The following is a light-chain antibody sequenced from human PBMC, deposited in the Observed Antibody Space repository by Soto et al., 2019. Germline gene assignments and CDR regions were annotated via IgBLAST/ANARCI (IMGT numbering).Light chain of an antibody. CDR2: DVS. Sequence: QSVLTQPASVSGSPGQSITISCTGTSSDVGGYNYVSWYQQHPGKAPKLMIYDVSNRPSGVSNRFSGSKSGNTASLTISGLQAEDEADYYCSSYTSSSTLGFFGTGTKLTVL. CDR3: SSYTSSSTLGF. CDR1: SSDVGGYNY. V-gene: IGLV2-14*01. J-gene: IGLJ1*01.